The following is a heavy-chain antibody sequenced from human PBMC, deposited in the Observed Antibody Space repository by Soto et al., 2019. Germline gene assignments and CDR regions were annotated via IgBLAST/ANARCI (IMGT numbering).Heavy chain of an antibody. Sequence: PGGSLRLSCAASGFTFQDRTMHWVRQAPGKGLEWVSLISWNSRNRFYADSVKGRFTISRDNSKNSLYLQMNSLRREDTALYYCAKEMGEWLPLDYWGQGTQVTVSS. CDR1: GFTFQDRT. CDR3: AKEMGEWLPLDY. J-gene: IGHJ4*02. CDR2: ISWNSRNR. D-gene: IGHD3-3*01. V-gene: IGHV3-43*01.